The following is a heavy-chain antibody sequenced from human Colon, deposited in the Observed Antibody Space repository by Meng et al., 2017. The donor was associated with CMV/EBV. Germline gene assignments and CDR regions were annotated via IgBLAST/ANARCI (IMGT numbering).Heavy chain of an antibody. D-gene: IGHD2-2*01. CDR1: GFTFSEYK. CDR3: AKALNLVVPAAAYFHY. J-gene: IGHJ4*01. V-gene: IGHV3-23*01. CDR2: ITGSGDVT. Sequence: GESLKISCVASGFTFSEYKMTWVRRAPGKGLEWVSAITGSGDVTYYADSVKGRFTISRDNSKNTLYLQMNSLRAEDTAVYFCAKALNLVVPAAAYFHYWGNGTLVTVSS.